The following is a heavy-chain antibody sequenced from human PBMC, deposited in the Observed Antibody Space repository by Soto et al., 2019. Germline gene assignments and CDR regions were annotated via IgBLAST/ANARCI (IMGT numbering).Heavy chain of an antibody. Sequence: QVQLQEAGPGLVKPSQTLSLTCTVSGGAISSGGYYWSWIRQHPGKGLEWIGYIYHSGSPYYNPSLKCLVSISVDTSKIQVSLTLSSVTAAATAAYDCAREPTTVPRPYFDYWGQGTLVTASP. CDR1: GGAISSGGYY. V-gene: IGHV4-31*01. CDR3: AREPTTVPRPYFDY. J-gene: IGHJ4*01. D-gene: IGHD3-10*01. CDR2: IYHSGSP.